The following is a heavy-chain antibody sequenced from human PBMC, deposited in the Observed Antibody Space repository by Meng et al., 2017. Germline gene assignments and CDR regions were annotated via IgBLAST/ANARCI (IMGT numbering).Heavy chain of an antibody. CDR1: GGSISSSNW. CDR2: IYHSGST. V-gene: IGHV4-4*02. D-gene: IGHD3-22*01. J-gene: IGHJ4*02. CDR3: ARAGVGYYDSSGPYSY. Sequence: QVPLQESGPGLVKPSGTLSLTCAVSGGSISSSNWWSWVRQPPGKGLGWIGEIYHSGSTNYNPSLKSRVTISVDKSKNQFSLKLSSVTAADTAVYYCARAGVGYYDSSGPYSYWGQGTLVTVSS.